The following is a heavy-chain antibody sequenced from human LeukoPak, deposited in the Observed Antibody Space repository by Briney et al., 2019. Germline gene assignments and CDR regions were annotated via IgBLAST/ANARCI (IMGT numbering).Heavy chain of an antibody. V-gene: IGHV1-18*01. CDR3: ARTILRAGDAFDI. J-gene: IGHJ3*02. CDR1: GYTFTSYG. D-gene: IGHD6-19*01. CDR2: ITVYNGNT. Sequence: GASVKVSCKASGYTFTSYGISWVRQAPGQGLERMGWITVYNGNTNYAQKLQGRVTMTTDTSTSTAYMELRSLRSDDTAVYYCARTILRAGDAFDIWGQGTMVTVSS.